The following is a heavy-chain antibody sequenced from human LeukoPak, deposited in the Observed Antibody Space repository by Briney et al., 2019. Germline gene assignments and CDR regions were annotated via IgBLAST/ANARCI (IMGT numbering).Heavy chain of an antibody. CDR3: AYRPPGDESFDI. D-gene: IGHD3-16*01. Sequence: ASVKDSCKVSGHTLSELAMHSVRQATGKGLEWMGGFYPEDGETICAQKFQGRVTMTEDTSTDTAYMELSSLRSEDTAVYYCAYRPPGDESFDIWGQGTMVTVSS. CDR1: GHTLSELA. V-gene: IGHV1-24*01. CDR2: FYPEDGET. J-gene: IGHJ3*02.